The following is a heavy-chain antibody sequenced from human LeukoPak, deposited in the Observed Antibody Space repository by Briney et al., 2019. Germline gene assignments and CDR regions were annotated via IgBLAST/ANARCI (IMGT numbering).Heavy chain of an antibody. CDR3: ARGGQLLSGPFDY. V-gene: IGHV3-30-3*01. J-gene: IGHJ4*02. CDR1: GFTFSSYA. D-gene: IGHD2-2*01. CDR2: ISYDGSNK. Sequence: GGSLRLSCAASGFTFSSYAMHWVRQAPGKGLEWVAVISYDGSNKYYADSVKGRFTISRDNSKNTLYLQMNSLRAEDTAVYYCARGGQLLSGPFDYWGQGTLVTVSS.